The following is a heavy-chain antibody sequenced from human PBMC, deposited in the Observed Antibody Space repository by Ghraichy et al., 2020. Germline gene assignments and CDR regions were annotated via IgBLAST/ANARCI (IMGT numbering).Heavy chain of an antibody. CDR3: ARGSAYYTY. CDR1: GGSISSYY. CDR2: IFYTGSA. Sequence: SDTLSLTCTVSGGSISSYYWSWIRQPPGKGLEWIGHIFYTGSADHNPSLKSRVTISVDTSKNQFSLNLSSVTAADTAIYYCARGSAYYTYWGQGTLVTVSS. V-gene: IGHV4-59*01. D-gene: IGHD3-10*01. J-gene: IGHJ4*02.